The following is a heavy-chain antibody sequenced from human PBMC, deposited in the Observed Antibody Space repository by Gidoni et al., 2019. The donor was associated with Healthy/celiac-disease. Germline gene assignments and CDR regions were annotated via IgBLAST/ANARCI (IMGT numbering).Heavy chain of an antibody. D-gene: IGHD6-13*01. CDR3: AREVAAAGPRFDY. CDR2: IIPILGIA. V-gene: IGHV1-69*04. J-gene: IGHJ4*02. CDR1: GGTFSSYA. Sequence: QVQLVQSGAEVKKPGSSVTVSCKASGGTFSSYAISWVRQAPGQGLEWMGRIIPILGIANYAQKFQGRVTITADKSTSTAYMELSSLRSEDTAVYYCAREVAAAGPRFDYWGQGTLVTVSS.